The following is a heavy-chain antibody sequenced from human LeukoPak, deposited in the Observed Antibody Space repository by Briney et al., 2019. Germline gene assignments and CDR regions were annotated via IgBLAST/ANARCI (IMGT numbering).Heavy chain of an antibody. CDR1: GGSISSYY. CDR2: SYYSGST. V-gene: IGHV4-59*08. D-gene: IGHD3-9*01. Sequence: KPSETLSLTCTVSGGSISSYYWSWIRQPPGKGLEWIGYSYYSGSTYYSPSLKSRITISVDTSKNQFSLKLSSVTAADTAVYYCAREDYDTLTGYRFYFDYWGQGTLVTVSS. J-gene: IGHJ4*02. CDR3: AREDYDTLTGYRFYFDY.